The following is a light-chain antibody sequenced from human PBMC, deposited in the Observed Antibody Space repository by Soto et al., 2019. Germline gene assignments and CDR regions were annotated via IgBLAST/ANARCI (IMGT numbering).Light chain of an antibody. V-gene: IGLV2-8*01. Sequence: ALAQPPSASGSPGQSVTISCTGTSSDVGGYNYVSWYQQHPGKAPKLMIYGVSKRPSGVPDRFSGSKSGNTASLTVSGLQAEDGADYYCSSYAGSNNYVFGTGTKVTVL. CDR1: SSDVGGYNY. J-gene: IGLJ1*01. CDR3: SSYAGSNNYV. CDR2: GVS.